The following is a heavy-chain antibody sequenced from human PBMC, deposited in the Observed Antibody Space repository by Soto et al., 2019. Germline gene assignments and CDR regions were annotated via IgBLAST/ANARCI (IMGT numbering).Heavy chain of an antibody. V-gene: IGHV3-33*05. D-gene: IGHD2-21*02. CDR1: GFTFSAYG. J-gene: IGHJ3*01. CDR2: ISFDSRDK. Sequence: QVQLVESGGGVVQPGRSLRLSCAASGFTFSAYGIHWVRQAPGKGLEWVATISFDSRDKLYVDSMNGRLTISRENSRNTVYLQMDSLRAEDTAVYHCARVCGGYCGNAFDVWGQGTVVAVSP. CDR3: ARVCGGYCGNAFDV.